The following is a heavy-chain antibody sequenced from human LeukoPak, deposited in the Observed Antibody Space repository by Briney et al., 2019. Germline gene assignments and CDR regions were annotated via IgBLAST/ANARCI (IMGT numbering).Heavy chain of an antibody. V-gene: IGHV5-51*01. CDR2: IYPGDSDT. CDR3: ARLRGSGTYYKSLDY. D-gene: IGHD3-10*01. J-gene: IGHJ4*02. CDR1: GYSFPSYW. Sequence: NLGESLKISCKGSGYSFPSYWIGWVRQVPGKGLERMGIIYPGDSDTRYSPSFQGQVTITADKSISTAYLQWSGLKASDTAMYYCARLRGSGTYYKSLDYWGQGTLVTVSS.